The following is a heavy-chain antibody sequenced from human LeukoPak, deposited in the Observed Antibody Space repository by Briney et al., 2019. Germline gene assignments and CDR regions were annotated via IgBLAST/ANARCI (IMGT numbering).Heavy chain of an antibody. J-gene: IGHJ4*02. CDR3: ARADQWDGYKYYFDY. CDR1: GGSISSGSYY. V-gene: IGHV4-61*02. D-gene: IGHD5-24*01. Sequence: PSETLSLTCTVSGGSISSGSYYWSWIRQPAGKGLEWIGRISTSGTTNYDPSLKSRVTISVDTSKNHFSLKLSSVTAADTAVYYCARADQWDGYKYYFDYWGQGTLVTVSS. CDR2: ISTSGTT.